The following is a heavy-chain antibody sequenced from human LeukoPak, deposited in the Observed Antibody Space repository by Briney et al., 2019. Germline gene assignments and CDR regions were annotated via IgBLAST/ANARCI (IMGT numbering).Heavy chain of an antibody. J-gene: IGHJ3*02. Sequence: PGGSLRLSCAASGFTFSDYYMSWIRQAPGKGLEWVSYISRGGSTTYYADSVKGRFTISRDNAKNPLFLQMNSLRAEDTAVYYCVRGVSISSSWYNDIWGQGTMVTVSS. CDR1: GFTFSDYY. V-gene: IGHV3-11*01. CDR2: ISRGGSTT. D-gene: IGHD6-13*01. CDR3: VRGVSISSSWYNDI.